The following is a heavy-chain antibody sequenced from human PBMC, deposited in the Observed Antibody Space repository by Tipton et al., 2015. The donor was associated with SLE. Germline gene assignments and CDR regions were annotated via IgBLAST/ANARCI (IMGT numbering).Heavy chain of an antibody. J-gene: IGHJ5*02. Sequence: QLVQSGAELKKPGASVKVSCKASGYTFSSHGISWVRQAPGQGLEWIGNIYYGGGTYYNPSLESRVTISLDTSKNQFSLKLNSVTAADTAVYYCARSTDQNWFDPWGQGTLVTVSS. V-gene: IGHV4-59*06. D-gene: IGHD2-2*01. CDR3: ARSTDQNWFDP. CDR2: IYYGGGT. CDR1: GYTFSSHGI.